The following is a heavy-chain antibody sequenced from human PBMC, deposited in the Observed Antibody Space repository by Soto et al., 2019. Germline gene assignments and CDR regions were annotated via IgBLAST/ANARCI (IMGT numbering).Heavy chain of an antibody. J-gene: IGHJ4*02. CDR2: IYTGGST. Sequence: EEQLVESGGGLVQPGGSLRLACAASGFTVGSYYMSWVRQGPGKGLEWVSVIYTGGSTYYAASVKGRFTISRDNSKITLILQMNSLRAVDTAVYYCASTPRNRGGLFDYLGQGTLVTVPS. D-gene: IGHD3-10*01. CDR1: GFTVGSYY. CDR3: ASTPRNRGGLFDY. V-gene: IGHV3-66*01.